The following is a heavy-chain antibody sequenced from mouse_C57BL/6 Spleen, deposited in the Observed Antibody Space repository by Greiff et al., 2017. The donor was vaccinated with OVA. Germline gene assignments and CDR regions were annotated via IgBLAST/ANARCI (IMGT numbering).Heavy chain of an antibody. Sequence: VQLQQSGPGLVKPSQSLSLTCSVTGYSITSGYYWNWIRQFPGNKLEWMGYISYDGSNNYNPSLKNRISITRDTSKNQFFLKLNSVTTEDTATYYCARTDGYYDAMDYWGQGTSVTVSS. CDR3: ARTDGYYDAMDY. D-gene: IGHD2-3*01. CDR2: ISYDGSN. CDR1: GYSITSGYY. V-gene: IGHV3-6*01. J-gene: IGHJ4*01.